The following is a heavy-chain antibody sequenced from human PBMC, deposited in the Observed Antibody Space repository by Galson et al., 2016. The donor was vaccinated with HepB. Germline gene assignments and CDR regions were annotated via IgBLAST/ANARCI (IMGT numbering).Heavy chain of an antibody. J-gene: IGHJ4*02. D-gene: IGHD1-14*01. CDR3: ARGNRAYCDY. Sequence: PALVKPTQTLTLTCTFSGFALSTSGLCVGWIRQPPGKALEWLALIDSDDDKYFNTSLKTRLSISKDTAKSQVVLTMTNMDPVDTATYYCARGNRAYCDYWGRGARLTVSS. CDR2: IDSDDDK. V-gene: IGHV2-70*01. CDR1: GFALSTSGLC.